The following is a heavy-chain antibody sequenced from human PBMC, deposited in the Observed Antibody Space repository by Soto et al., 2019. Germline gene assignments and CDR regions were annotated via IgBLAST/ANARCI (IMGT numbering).Heavy chain of an antibody. CDR2: IYPDDSDT. V-gene: IGHV5-51*01. Sequence: PGESLKISCKGSGYSFPKYYIGWVRQMPGKDLEWMAIIYPDDSDTRYSPSFQGQVTISADKSISTAYLQWSILNALDTVMYYCVCMGFSGDGYLSYYYYGMDVWGQGTTVTVSS. CDR3: VCMGFSGDGYLSYYYYGMDV. J-gene: IGHJ6*02. CDR1: GYSFPKYY. D-gene: IGHD2-21*01.